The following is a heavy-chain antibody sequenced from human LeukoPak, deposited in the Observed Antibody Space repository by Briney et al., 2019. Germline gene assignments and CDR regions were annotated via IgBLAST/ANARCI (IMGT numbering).Heavy chain of an antibody. D-gene: IGHD3-16*01. Sequence: GGSLRLSCAASGFSLSTYWMHWVRQAPGKGLVWVSRINSDGSNINYADSVKGRSTISRDNAKNTLYLQMNSLRAEDTAVYYCAREEAPVEGDDAFDIWGQGTMVTVSS. J-gene: IGHJ3*02. V-gene: IGHV3-74*01. CDR1: GFSLSTYW. CDR2: INSDGSNI. CDR3: AREEAPVEGDDAFDI.